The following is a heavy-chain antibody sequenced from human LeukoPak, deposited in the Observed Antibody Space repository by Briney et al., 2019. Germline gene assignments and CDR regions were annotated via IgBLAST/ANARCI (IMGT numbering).Heavy chain of an antibody. D-gene: IGHD5-24*01. Sequence: PGGSLRLSRAASGFNLRSYWMHWVRQRPGKGLVWVSTFDAEESITRYADSVEGRFTISKDNAKNTLYLQMNSLRAEDTAVYYCARNFRDGYNNGFDYWGQGTLVTVSS. CDR2: FDAEESIT. J-gene: IGHJ4*02. CDR1: GFNLRSYW. V-gene: IGHV3-74*01. CDR3: ARNFRDGYNNGFDY.